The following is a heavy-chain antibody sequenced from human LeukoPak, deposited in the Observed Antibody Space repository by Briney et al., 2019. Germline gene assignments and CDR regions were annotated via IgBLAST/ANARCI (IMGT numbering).Heavy chain of an antibody. J-gene: IGHJ4*02. CDR1: GFTFSDYY. Sequence: GGSLRLSCAASGFTFSDYYMSWIRQAPGKGLEWVSYISSSGSTIYYADSVKGRFTISRDNAKNSLYLQMNSLRAEDTAVYYCASTSSSGWYLDYWGQGTLVTVSS. D-gene: IGHD6-19*01. CDR3: ASTSSSGWYLDY. CDR2: ISSSGSTI. V-gene: IGHV3-11*04.